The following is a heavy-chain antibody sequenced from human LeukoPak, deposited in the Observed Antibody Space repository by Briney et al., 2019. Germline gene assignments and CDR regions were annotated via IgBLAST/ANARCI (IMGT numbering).Heavy chain of an antibody. CDR3: ARGEYFDY. CDR1: GYNFISYY. V-gene: IGHV1-46*01. Sequence: ASVKVSCKASGYNFISYYMHWVRQAPGQGLEWMGIINPSGGSTSYAQKFQDRVTMTRDTSTSTAYMELRSLRSDDTAVYYCARGEYFDYWGQGTLVTVSS. J-gene: IGHJ4*02. CDR2: INPSGGST.